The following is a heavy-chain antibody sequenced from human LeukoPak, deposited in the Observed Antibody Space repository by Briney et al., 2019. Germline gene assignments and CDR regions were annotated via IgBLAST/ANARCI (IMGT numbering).Heavy chain of an antibody. D-gene: IGHD3-9*01. CDR3: ARSTGLTGGGVDV. CDR1: GFTFSDYN. V-gene: IGHV3-11*01. CDR2: ITNGGSTI. J-gene: IGHJ6*02. Sequence: GGSLRLSCAASGFTFSDYNMNWVRQAPGKGLEWVSYITNGGSTIHHADSVKGRFTISRDNAKKALYLQMNSLRAEDTAVYYCARSTGLTGGGVDVWGQGTTVTVSS.